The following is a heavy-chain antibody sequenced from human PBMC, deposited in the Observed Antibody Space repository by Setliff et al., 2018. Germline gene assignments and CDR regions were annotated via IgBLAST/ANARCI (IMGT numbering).Heavy chain of an antibody. CDR2: IDPRGSPV. Sequence: GSLRLSCAASGFTFIDYYMNWIRQTPRKGLEWISHIDPRGSPVDYVDSVKGRFTISRDNTKSLVYLQMDSLRADDTAVYYCTRSRGTTVYDYWGQGTLVTVSS. V-gene: IGHV3-11*01. CDR3: TRSRGTTVYDY. J-gene: IGHJ4*02. CDR1: GFTFIDYY. D-gene: IGHD1-7*01.